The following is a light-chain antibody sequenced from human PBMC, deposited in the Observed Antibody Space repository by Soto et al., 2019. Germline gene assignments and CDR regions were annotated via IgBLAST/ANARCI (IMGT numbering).Light chain of an antibody. CDR2: DVT. J-gene: IGLJ2*01. CDR3: TSYAGSNFPVG. Sequence: QSALTQPPSASGSPGQSVTISCTGASSDIGSYNFVSWYQQHPDKAPKLRIYDVTQRPSGVPDRFSGSKSGNTASLTVSGVLAEDEADYYCTSYAGSNFPVGFGGGTKLTVL. V-gene: IGLV2-8*01. CDR1: SSDIGSYNF.